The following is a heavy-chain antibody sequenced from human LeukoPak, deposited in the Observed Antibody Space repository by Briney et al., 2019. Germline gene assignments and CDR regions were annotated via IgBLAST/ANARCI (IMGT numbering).Heavy chain of an antibody. J-gene: IGHJ4*02. CDR1: GFTFSSYG. V-gene: IGHV3-23*01. D-gene: IGHD3-22*01. CDR2: ISGGGGST. CDR3: ASTLPYDSSGYYRDY. Sequence: GGSLRLSCAASGFTFSSYGMSWVRQAPGKGLEWVSAISGGGGSTYYADSVKGRFTISRDNSKNTLYLQMNSLRAEDTAVYYCASTLPYDSSGYYRDYRGQGTLVTVSS.